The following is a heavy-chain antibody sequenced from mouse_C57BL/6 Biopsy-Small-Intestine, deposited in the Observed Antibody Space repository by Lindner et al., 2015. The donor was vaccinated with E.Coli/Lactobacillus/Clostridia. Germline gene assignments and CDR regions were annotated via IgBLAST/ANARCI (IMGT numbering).Heavy chain of an antibody. J-gene: IGHJ3*01. CDR1: GYTFTDYN. CDR2: INPNYGTT. CDR3: ARDGYYLFAY. Sequence: VQLQESGPELVKPGASVKIPCKASGYTFTDYNMDWVKQSNGKSLEWIGIINPNYGTTNYNQKFKGKATLTVDQSSSTAYMQLNSLTSEDSAVYYCARDGYYLFAYWGQGTLVTVPA. V-gene: IGHV1-39*01. D-gene: IGHD2-3*01.